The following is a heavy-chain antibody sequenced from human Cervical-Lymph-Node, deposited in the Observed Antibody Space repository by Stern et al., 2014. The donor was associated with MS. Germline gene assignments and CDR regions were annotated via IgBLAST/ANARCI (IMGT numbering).Heavy chain of an antibody. CDR1: GFTFSAYG. Sequence: VQLVESGGGVVQPGRSLRLSCAASGFTFSAYGMHWARQAPGKGLEWVAVISYDGNNESYAESVKGRFIISRDNSKNTLYLQMDSLRTEDTAMYYCAKEWKWLAGAYYGLDVWGPGTMVTVSS. CDR2: ISYDGNNE. J-gene: IGHJ6*02. CDR3: AKEWKWLAGAYYGLDV. D-gene: IGHD6-19*01. V-gene: IGHV3-30*18.